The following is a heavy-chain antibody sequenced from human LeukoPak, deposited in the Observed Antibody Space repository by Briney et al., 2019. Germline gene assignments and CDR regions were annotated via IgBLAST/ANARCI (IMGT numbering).Heavy chain of an antibody. CDR2: ISYDGSNK. J-gene: IGHJ1*01. CDR3: AKVEYSSNIPQH. Sequence: GRSLRLSCAASGFTFSSYAMHWVRQAPGKGLEWVAVISYDGSNKYYADSVKGRFTISRDNSKNTLYLQMNSLRAEDTAVYYCAKVEYSSNIPQHWGQGTLVTVSS. CDR1: GFTFSSYA. V-gene: IGHV3-30-3*01. D-gene: IGHD6-6*01.